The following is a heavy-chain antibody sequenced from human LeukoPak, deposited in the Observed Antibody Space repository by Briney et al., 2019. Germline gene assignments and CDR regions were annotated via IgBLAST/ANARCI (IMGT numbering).Heavy chain of an antibody. CDR1: GGSITSYY. Sequence: SETLSLTCTVSGGSITSYYWSWIRQAAGKGLEWIGRIYTSGSTNYNPSLKSRVTMSVDTSKKKFSLKLSSVTAADTAVYYCARSGGSGTYYDGSFDHWGQGTLVTVSS. V-gene: IGHV4-4*07. D-gene: IGHD1-26*01. CDR2: IYTSGST. CDR3: ARSGGSGTYYDGSFDH. J-gene: IGHJ5*02.